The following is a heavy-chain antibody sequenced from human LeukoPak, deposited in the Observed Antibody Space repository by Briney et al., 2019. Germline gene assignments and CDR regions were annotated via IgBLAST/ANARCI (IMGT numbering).Heavy chain of an antibody. J-gene: IGHJ4*02. CDR2: IYTSGSS. CDR3: ARAVGAYFDY. Sequence: PETLSLTCTASGGSISSYYWSWIRQPAGQGLEWIGRIYTSGSSNYNPSLKSRVTISVDKSKNQFSLELSSVTAADTAVYYCARAVGAYFDYWGQGTPVTVSS. CDR1: GGSISSYY. V-gene: IGHV4-4*07.